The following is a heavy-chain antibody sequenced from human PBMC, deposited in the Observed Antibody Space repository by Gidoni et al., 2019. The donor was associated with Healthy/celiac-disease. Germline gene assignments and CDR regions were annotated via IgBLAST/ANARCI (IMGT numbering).Heavy chain of an antibody. V-gene: IGHV4-34*01. CDR3: ARGGSVGATVGVGYFDY. Sequence: QVQLQQWGAGLLKPSETLSLTCAVYGGSFSGYYWSWIRQPPGKGLEWIGEINHSGSTNYNPSLKSRVTISVDTSKNQFSLKLSSVTAADTAVYYCARGGSVGATVGVGYFDYWGQGTLVTVSS. D-gene: IGHD1-26*01. CDR2: INHSGST. CDR1: GGSFSGYY. J-gene: IGHJ4*02.